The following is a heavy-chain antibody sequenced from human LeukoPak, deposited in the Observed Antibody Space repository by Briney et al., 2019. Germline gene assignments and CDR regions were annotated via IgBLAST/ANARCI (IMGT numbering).Heavy chain of an antibody. J-gene: IGHJ5*02. CDR2: INHSGST. V-gene: IGHV4-34*01. CDR3: ARCTTGFRGLYYYDSSGIAP. CDR1: GGTFSGYY. D-gene: IGHD3-22*01. Sequence: SETLSLTCAVYGGTFSGYYWSWIRQPPGKGLEWIGEINHSGSTNYNPSLKSRVTISVDTSKNQFSLKLSSVTAADTAVYYCARCTTGFRGLYYYDSSGIAPWGQGTLVSVSS.